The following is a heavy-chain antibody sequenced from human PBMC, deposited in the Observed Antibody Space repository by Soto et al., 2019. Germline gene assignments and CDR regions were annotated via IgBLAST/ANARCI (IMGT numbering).Heavy chain of an antibody. V-gene: IGHV3-21*01. CDR2: ISSSSSYI. D-gene: IGHD3-22*01. CDR1: GFTFSSYS. J-gene: IGHJ4*02. Sequence: GGSLRLSCAASGFTFSSYSMNWVRQAPGKGLEWVSSISSSSSYIYYADSVKGRFTISRDNAKNSLYLQMNSLRAEDTAVYYCARVHLTHYYDSSGATVLFDYWGQGTLVTVSS. CDR3: ARVHLTHYYDSSGATVLFDY.